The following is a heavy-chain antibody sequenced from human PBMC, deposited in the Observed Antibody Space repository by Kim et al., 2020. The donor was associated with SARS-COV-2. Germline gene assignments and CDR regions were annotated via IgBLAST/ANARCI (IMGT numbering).Heavy chain of an antibody. CDR2: DT. D-gene: IGHD6-19*01. J-gene: IGHJ6*02. CDR3: ARAVYHGMDV. V-gene: IGHV3-13*01. Sequence: DTYYPGSVKGRFTISRANAKNSLYLQMTGLRAGDTAVYYCARAVYHGMDVWGQGTTVTVSS.